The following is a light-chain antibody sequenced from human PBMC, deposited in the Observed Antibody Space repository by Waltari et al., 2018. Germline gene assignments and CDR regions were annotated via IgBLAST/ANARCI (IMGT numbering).Light chain of an antibody. CDR3: QQSYSTPGT. Sequence: QMTQSPSSLSASVGDRVTITCRASQSISSYLNWYQQKPGKAPKLLIYAASSLQSGVPSRFSGSGSGTDFTLTISSLQPEDFATYYCQQSYSTPGTFGQGTKLEIK. J-gene: IGKJ2*02. V-gene: IGKV1-39*01. CDR1: QSISSY. CDR2: AAS.